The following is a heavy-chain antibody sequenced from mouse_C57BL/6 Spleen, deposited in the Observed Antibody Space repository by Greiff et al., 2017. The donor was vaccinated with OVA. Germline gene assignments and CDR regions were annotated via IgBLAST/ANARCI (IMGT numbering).Heavy chain of an antibody. CDR2: INPSSGYT. J-gene: IGHJ3*01. Sequence: QVQLQQSGAELAKPGASVKLSCKASGYTFTSYWMHWVKQRPGQGLEWIGYINPSSGYTKYNQKFKDKATLTADKSSSTAYMQLSSLTYEDSAVYYCARRDYDYDGGFAYWGQGTLVTVSA. CDR3: ARRDYDYDGGFAY. V-gene: IGHV1-7*01. CDR1: GYTFTSYW. D-gene: IGHD2-4*01.